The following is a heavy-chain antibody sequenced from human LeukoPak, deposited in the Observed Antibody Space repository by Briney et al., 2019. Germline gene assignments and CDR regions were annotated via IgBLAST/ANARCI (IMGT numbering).Heavy chain of an antibody. CDR3: ASGGFRGDEGGGWFDP. CDR2: IYYSGST. CDR1: GGSISSGDYY. D-gene: IGHD5-12*01. J-gene: IGHJ5*02. Sequence: SETLSLTCTVSGGSISSGDYYWSWIRQPPGKGLEWIGYIYYSGSTYYNPSLKSRVTISVDTSKNQFYLKLSSVTAADSDVYYCASGGFRGDEGGGWFDPWGQGALVTVSS. V-gene: IGHV4-30-4*02.